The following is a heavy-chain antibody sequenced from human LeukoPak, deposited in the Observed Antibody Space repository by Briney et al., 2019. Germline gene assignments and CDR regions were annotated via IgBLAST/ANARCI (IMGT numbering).Heavy chain of an antibody. CDR3: ARRGYPVYYYYMDV. V-gene: IGHV1-46*01. Sequence: GASVKVSCTASGYTFTSYYMHWVRQAPGQGLEWMGIINPSGGSTSYAQKLQGRVTMTTDTSTTTAYMELKSLRSDDTAVYYCARRGYPVYYYYMDVWGKGTTVTISS. J-gene: IGHJ6*03. D-gene: IGHD5-12*01. CDR2: INPSGGST. CDR1: GYTFTSYY.